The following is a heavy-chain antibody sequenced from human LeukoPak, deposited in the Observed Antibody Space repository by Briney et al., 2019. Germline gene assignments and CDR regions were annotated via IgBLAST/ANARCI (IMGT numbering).Heavy chain of an antibody. CDR2: IHYNGNN. CDR1: GGSISSYY. V-gene: IGHV4-59*01. CDR3: AGGRRGSATYYFDY. J-gene: IGHJ4*02. Sequence: SETLSLTCTVSGGSISSYYWNWIRQPPGKGLEWIGYIHYNGNNNYNPSLKSRVTMSVNTSKNQFSLKLSSVNATDTAVYYCAGGRRGSATYYFDYWGQGTLVTVSS. D-gene: IGHD3-10*01.